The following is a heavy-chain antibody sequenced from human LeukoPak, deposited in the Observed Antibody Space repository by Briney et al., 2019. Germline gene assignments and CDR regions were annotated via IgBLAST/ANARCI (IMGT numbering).Heavy chain of an antibody. CDR3: ARVASKDYYDSSGYYYY. D-gene: IGHD3-22*01. CDR2: ISSSSSYI. Sequence: GGSLRLSCAASGFTFSSYSMNWVRQAPGKGLEWVSSISSSSSYIYYADSVKGRFTISRDNAKNSLYLQMNSLRDEDTAVYYCARVASKDYYDSSGYYYYWGQGTLVTVSS. CDR1: GFTFSSYS. J-gene: IGHJ4*02. V-gene: IGHV3-21*01.